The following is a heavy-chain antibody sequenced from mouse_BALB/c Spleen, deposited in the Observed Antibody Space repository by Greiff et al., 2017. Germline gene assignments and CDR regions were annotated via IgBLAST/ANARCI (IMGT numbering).Heavy chain of an antibody. D-gene: IGHD2-1*01. CDR1: GFTFSSYA. J-gene: IGHJ4*01. Sequence: EVQVVESGAGLVKPGGSLKLSCAASGFTFSSYAMSWVRQTPEKRLEWVASISSGGSTYYPDSVKGRFTISRDNARNILYLQMSSLRSEDTAMYYCARGHGNYYYAMDYWGQGTSVTVSA. CDR3: ARGHGNYYYAMDY. V-gene: IGHV5-6-5*01. CDR2: ISSGGST.